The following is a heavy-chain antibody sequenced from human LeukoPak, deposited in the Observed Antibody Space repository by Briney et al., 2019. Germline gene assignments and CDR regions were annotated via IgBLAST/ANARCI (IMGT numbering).Heavy chain of an antibody. J-gene: IGHJ2*01. CDR2: IFGSGGST. D-gene: IGHD3-16*01. CDR1: GFTFSSYA. V-gene: IGHV3-23*01. Sequence: PGGSLRLSCAASGFTFSSYAMYWVRQAPGKGLEWGSGIFGSGGSTHYADSVKGRFTISRGNSKNTLYLQMNSLRAEDTAVYYCAKAGSDLGSDWYFDLSGRGTLVTVSS. CDR3: AKAGSDLGSDWYFDL.